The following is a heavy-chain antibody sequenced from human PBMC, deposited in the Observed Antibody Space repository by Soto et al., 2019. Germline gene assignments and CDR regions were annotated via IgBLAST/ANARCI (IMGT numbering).Heavy chain of an antibody. CDR3: ETDFKVRGGSRQLDY. Sequence: ASVKVSCKVSGYTLTELSMHWVRQAPGKGLEWMGGFDPEDGETIYAQKFQGRVTMTEDTSTDTAYMELSSLRSEDTAVYYCETDFKVRGGSRQLDYWGQGTLVTVSS. CDR2: FDPEDGET. J-gene: IGHJ4*02. CDR1: GYTLTELS. D-gene: IGHD2-15*01. V-gene: IGHV1-24*01.